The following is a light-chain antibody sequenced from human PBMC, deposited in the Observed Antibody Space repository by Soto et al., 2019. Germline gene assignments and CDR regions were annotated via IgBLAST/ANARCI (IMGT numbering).Light chain of an antibody. CDR1: QSVRSTY. CDR3: QQYGNPPLT. CDR2: GAS. V-gene: IGKV3-20*01. Sequence: EIVLTQSPGTLSLSPGDRATLSCRASQSVRSTYLAWYQQKTGQAPRLLIYGASSRATGTTGRFSGSGSGTAFTLTISRQEPEDFAVYYCQQYGNPPLTFVGGIKVEIK. J-gene: IGKJ4*01.